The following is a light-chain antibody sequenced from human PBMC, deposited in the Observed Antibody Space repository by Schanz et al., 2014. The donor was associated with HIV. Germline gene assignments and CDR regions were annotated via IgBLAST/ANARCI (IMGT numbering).Light chain of an antibody. V-gene: IGKV3-20*01. CDR3: QQCSNSPLT. CDR1: QSVSSSY. CDR2: GAS. Sequence: EIVLTQSPGTLSLSPGERATLSCRASQSVSSSYLAWYQQKPGQPPRLLIYGASSRATGIPDRFSASGSGTDFTLSISRLEPEDFAVYYCQQCSNSPLTFGGGTKVEIK. J-gene: IGKJ4*01.